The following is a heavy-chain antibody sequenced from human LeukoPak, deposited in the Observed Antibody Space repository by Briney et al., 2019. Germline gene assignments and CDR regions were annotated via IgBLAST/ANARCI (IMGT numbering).Heavy chain of an antibody. J-gene: IGHJ3*02. Sequence: GASVKVSCKASGYTFTGYYMHWVRQAPGQGLEWMGWINPNSGGTNYAQKFQGRVTMTRDTSISTAYMELSRLRSDDTAVYYCARDRGAAMPFRNDAFDIWGQGTMVTVSS. CDR2: INPNSGGT. CDR3: ARDRGAAMPFRNDAFDI. D-gene: IGHD2-2*01. V-gene: IGHV1-2*02. CDR1: GYTFTGYY.